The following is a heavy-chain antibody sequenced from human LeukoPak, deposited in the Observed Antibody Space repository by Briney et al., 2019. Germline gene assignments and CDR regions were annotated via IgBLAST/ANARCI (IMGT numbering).Heavy chain of an antibody. Sequence: GGSLRLSCVASGFIFDDYGMNWVRQAPGKGLELVSGINWNGGGTGYVDSVTGRFTICRVNAKSSLYLQMTSLRAEDTAVYYCAKDPGGTRDYWGQGTLVTVSS. CDR3: AKDPGGTRDY. D-gene: IGHD2-15*01. J-gene: IGHJ4*02. CDR1: GFIFDDYG. V-gene: IGHV3-20*04. CDR2: INWNGGGT.